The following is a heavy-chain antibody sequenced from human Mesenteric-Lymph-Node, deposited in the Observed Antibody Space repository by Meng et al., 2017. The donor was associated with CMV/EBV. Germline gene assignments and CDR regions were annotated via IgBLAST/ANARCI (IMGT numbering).Heavy chain of an antibody. D-gene: IGHD6-13*01. Sequence: GESLKISCAASGFSFSDAWMSWVRQAPGKGLEWVASITTSSSHIYYADSLKGRFTISRDNAKNSLYLQMNSLRADDTAVYYCARAAGPFDYWGQGTPVTVSS. J-gene: IGHJ4*02. V-gene: IGHV3-21*01. CDR3: ARAAGPFDY. CDR2: ITTSSSHI. CDR1: GFSFSDAW.